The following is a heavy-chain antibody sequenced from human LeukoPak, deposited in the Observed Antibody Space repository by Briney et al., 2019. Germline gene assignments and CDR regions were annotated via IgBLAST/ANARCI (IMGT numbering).Heavy chain of an antibody. V-gene: IGHV4-4*07. CDR1: GGSISSYY. J-gene: IGHJ3*02. CDR3: ARGPTDIVVVPAAIRDAFDI. D-gene: IGHD2-2*01. CDR2: IYTSGST. Sequence: RPSETLSLTCTVSGGSISSYYWSWIRQPAGKGLEWIGRIYTSGSTNYNPSLKSRVTMSVDTSKNQFSLKLSSVTAADTAVYYCARGPTDIVVVPAAIRDAFDIWGQGTMDTVSS.